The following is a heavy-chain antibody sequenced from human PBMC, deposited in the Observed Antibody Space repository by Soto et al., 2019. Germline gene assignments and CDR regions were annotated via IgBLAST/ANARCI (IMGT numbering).Heavy chain of an antibody. V-gene: IGHV4-34*01. D-gene: IGHD3-22*01. Sequence: SETLSLTCAVYGGSFSGYYWSWIRQPPGKGLEWIGEINHSGGTNYNPSLKSRVTISVDTSKNQFSLKLSSVTAADTAVYYCARGQRYYYDSIGYYLKLYYFDYWGQGTLVTVS. CDR2: INHSGGT. J-gene: IGHJ4*02. CDR1: GGSFSGYY. CDR3: ARGQRYYYDSIGYYLKLYYFDY.